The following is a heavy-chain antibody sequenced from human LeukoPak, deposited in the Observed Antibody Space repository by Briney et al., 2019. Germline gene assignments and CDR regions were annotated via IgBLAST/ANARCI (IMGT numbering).Heavy chain of an antibody. CDR1: GYTFTSYY. CDR2: MNPNSGNT. J-gene: IGHJ6*03. Sequence: ASVKVSCKASGYTFTSYYMHWVRQATGQGLEWMGWMNPNSGNTGYAQKFQGRVTMTRNTSISTAYMELSSLRSEDTAVYYCARGVGWFGELLYPVYYYYMDVWGKGTTVTISS. V-gene: IGHV1-8*02. CDR3: ARGVGWFGELLYPVYYYYMDV. D-gene: IGHD3-10*01.